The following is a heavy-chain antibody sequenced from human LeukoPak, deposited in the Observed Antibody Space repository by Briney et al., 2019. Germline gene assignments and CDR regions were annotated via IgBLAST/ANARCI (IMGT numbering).Heavy chain of an antibody. CDR1: GFTFSSYA. CDR2: ISGSGGST. D-gene: IGHD3-22*01. Sequence: PGGSLRLSCAASGFTFSSYAMSWVRQAPGKGPEWVSAISGSGGSTYYAASVKGRFTISRDNSKNTLYLQMNSLRAEDTAVYYCAKEIDSSGYYDYWGQGTQVTVSS. V-gene: IGHV3-23*01. CDR3: AKEIDSSGYYDY. J-gene: IGHJ4*02.